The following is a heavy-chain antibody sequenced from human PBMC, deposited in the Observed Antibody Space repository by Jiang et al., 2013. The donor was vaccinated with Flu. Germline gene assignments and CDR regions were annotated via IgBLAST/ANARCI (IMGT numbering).Heavy chain of an antibody. CDR3: ASGGHVSGTLGANYYYYGMDV. D-gene: IGHD3-16*01. Sequence: GYTFTSYYMHWVRQAPGQGLEWMGIINSSGGSTSYAQKFQGRVTMTRDTSTSTVYMELSSLRSEDTAVYYCASGGHVSGTLGANYYYYGMDVWGQGTTVTVSS. J-gene: IGHJ6*02. V-gene: IGHV1-46*01. CDR1: GYTFTSYY. CDR2: INSSGGST.